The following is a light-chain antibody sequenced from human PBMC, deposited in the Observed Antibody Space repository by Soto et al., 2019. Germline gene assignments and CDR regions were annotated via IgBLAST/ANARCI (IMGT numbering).Light chain of an antibody. CDR3: QQYNKWPFT. CDR1: QSISSN. J-gene: IGKJ3*01. V-gene: IGKV3-15*01. CDR2: GAS. Sequence: EIVMTQSPATLSVSPGERATLSCRASQSISSNLAWYQQKPGQAPRLLIYGASNRATGIPATFSGSGSGTEFTLTISSLQSEDFDVYYCQQYNKWPFTFGPGTKVDIK.